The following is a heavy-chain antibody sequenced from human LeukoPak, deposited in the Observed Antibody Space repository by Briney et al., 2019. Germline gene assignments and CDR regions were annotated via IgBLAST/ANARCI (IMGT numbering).Heavy chain of an antibody. D-gene: IGHD3-10*01. Sequence: PGGSLRLSCAASGFTFSSYSMNWARQAPGKGLEWVAVISYDGSNKYYADSVKGRFTISRDNSKNTLYLQMNSLRAEDTAVYYCARDSPFGESRDYWGQGTLVTVSS. CDR1: GFTFSSYS. J-gene: IGHJ4*02. CDR2: ISYDGSNK. CDR3: ARDSPFGESRDY. V-gene: IGHV3-30*03.